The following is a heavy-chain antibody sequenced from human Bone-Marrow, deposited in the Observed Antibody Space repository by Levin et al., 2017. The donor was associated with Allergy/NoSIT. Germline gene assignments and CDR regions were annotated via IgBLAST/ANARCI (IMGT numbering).Heavy chain of an antibody. Sequence: GGSLRLSCVVSGFIVTNSGMSWVRQAPGKGLEWVSGFGNAGDTRYAGSVKGRFTILRDVSKNTLFLQMNSLRAEDTAVYYCTYDTFGLYDWWGQGTLVTVSS. CDR3: TYDTFGLYDW. D-gene: IGHD3-16*01. J-gene: IGHJ4*02. CDR1: GFIVTNSG. CDR2: FGNAGDT. V-gene: IGHV3-23*01.